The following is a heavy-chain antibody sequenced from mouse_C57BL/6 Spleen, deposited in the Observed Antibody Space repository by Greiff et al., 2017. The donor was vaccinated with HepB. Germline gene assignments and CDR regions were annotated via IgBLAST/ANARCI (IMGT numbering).Heavy chain of an antibody. Sequence: VQLQQSGTELVKPGASVKLSCKASGYTFTSYWMHWVKQRPGQGLEWIGNINPSNGGTNYNEKFKSKATLTVDKSSSTAYMQLSSLTSEDSAVYYCARWADGSRKNFDVWGTGTTVTVSS. CDR3: ARWADGSRKNFDV. CDR2: INPSNGGT. J-gene: IGHJ1*03. D-gene: IGHD1-1*01. CDR1: GYTFTSYW. V-gene: IGHV1-53*01.